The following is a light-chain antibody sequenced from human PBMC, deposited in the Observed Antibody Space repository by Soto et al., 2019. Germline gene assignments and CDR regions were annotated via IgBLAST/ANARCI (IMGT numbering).Light chain of an antibody. CDR3: MQARQSPTWT. CDR1: QSLLLSNGYNS. CDR2: VAS. V-gene: IGKV2-28*01. Sequence: DIVMTQSPLSLPVTPGEPASISCRSSQSLLLSNGYNSLDWYLQKPGQSPQLLIYVASSRASGVPDRFSGSGSGTDFTLKISRVEAEDVGVYYCMQARQSPTWTFGQGTKVDIK. J-gene: IGKJ1*01.